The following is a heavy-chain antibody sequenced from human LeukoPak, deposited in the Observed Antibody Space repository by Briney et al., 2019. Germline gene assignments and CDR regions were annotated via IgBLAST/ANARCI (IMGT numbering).Heavy chain of an antibody. D-gene: IGHD1-14*01. V-gene: IGHV4-4*07. CDR2: KYARGNS. CDR3: ARGRYCSADICTGGDSFDI. Sequence: SETLFLTCTVSGGSISNYYWSWIRQPAGKGLEWIGRKYARGNSNYNPPVQSRVTMSVDTSKNQFSLKLRSVTAADTAVYYCARGRYCSADICTGGDSFDIWGQGTMVSVSS. CDR1: GGSISNYY. J-gene: IGHJ3*02.